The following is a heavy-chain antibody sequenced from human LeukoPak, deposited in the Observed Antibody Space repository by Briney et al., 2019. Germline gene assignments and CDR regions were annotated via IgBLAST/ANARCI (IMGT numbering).Heavy chain of an antibody. V-gene: IGHV3-21*01. D-gene: IGHD1-26*01. J-gene: IGHJ4*02. Sequence: PGGSPRLSCAASGFTFSSYSMNWVRQAPGKGLEWVSSISSSSSYIYYADSVKGRFTISRDNAKNSLYLQMNSLRAEDTAVYYCAVGATTADYWGQGTLVTVSS. CDR1: GFTFSSYS. CDR2: ISSSSSYI. CDR3: AVGATTADY.